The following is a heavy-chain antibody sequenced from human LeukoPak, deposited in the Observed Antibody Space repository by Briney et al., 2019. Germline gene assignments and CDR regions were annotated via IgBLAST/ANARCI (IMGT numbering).Heavy chain of an antibody. CDR1: GFNFNTYA. J-gene: IGHJ4*02. Sequence: GGSLRLSCAASGFNFNTYAMSWVRQAPGKGLEWVSVLSGSGATTHYADSVKGRFTISRDNSKNTLYLQMNSLRAEDTAVYYCAKTTVVIITPSFFYFDYWGQGTLVTVSS. V-gene: IGHV3-23*01. CDR3: AKTTVVIITPSFFYFDY. D-gene: IGHD3-22*01. CDR2: LSGSGATT.